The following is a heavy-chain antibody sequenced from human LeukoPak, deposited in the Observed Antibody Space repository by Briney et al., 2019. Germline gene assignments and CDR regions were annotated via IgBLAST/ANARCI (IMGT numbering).Heavy chain of an antibody. Sequence: SETLSLTCAVSGYSISSGYYWSWIRQPPGKGLEWIGSIYHSGSTYYNPSLKSRVTISVDTSKNQFSLKLSPVTAADTAVYYCARRLNPDYWGQGTLVTVSS. J-gene: IGHJ4*02. D-gene: IGHD2-8*01. CDR3: ARRLNPDY. V-gene: IGHV4-38-2*01. CDR1: GYSISSGYY. CDR2: IYHSGST.